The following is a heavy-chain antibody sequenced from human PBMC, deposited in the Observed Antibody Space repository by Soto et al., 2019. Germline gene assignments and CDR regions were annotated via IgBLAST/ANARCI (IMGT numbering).Heavy chain of an antibody. V-gene: IGHV1-3*01. CDR3: ARAAPGWEDGMDV. CDR1: GYTFTSYA. D-gene: IGHD1-26*01. J-gene: IGHJ6*02. Sequence: GASVKVSCKASGYTFTSYAMHWVRQAPGQRLELMGWINAGNGNTKYSQKFQGRVTITRDTSASTAYMELSSLRSEDTAVYYCARAAPGWEDGMDVWGQGTAVTVYS. CDR2: INAGNGNT.